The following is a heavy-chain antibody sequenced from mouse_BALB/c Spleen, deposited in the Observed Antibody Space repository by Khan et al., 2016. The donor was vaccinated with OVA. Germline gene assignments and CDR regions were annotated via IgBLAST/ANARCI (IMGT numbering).Heavy chain of an antibody. J-gene: IGHJ2*01. Sequence: QIQLVQSGPELKKPGETVKISCKASGYTLNNYGMNWVKQAPGKGLKWMGWINTNTGEPTYGEEFKGRFAFSLEPSARTAFLQNNNLKKEDTATYHCASKGFYNGISYPGDLWGQGTTLTVSS. D-gene: IGHD1-1*01. CDR2: INTNTGEP. CDR3: ASKGFYNGISYPGDL. V-gene: IGHV9-3*02. CDR1: GYTLNNYG.